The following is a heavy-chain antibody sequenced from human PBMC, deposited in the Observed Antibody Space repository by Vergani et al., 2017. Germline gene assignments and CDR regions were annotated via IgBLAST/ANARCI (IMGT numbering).Heavy chain of an antibody. J-gene: IGHJ4*02. Sequence: EVQLLESGGGLVQPGGSLRLSCAASGFTFSTYAMTWVRQAPGKGLEWVSTISSDGGSTYYAASVKGRVTISRDNSKTTLSLQMNSLTAEDTAIYYCAGPQGTSAYYYGGFDYWGQGILVTVSS. D-gene: IGHD3-22*01. CDR2: ISSDGGST. CDR3: AGPQGTSAYYYGGFDY. V-gene: IGHV3-23*01. CDR1: GFTFSTYA.